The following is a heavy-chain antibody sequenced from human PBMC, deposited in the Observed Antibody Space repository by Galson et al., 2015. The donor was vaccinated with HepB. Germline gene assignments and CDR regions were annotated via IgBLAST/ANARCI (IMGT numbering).Heavy chain of an antibody. V-gene: IGHV3-20*04. CDR2: INWSGGSI. Sequence: SLRLSCAASGFTFSEHWMFWVRQAPGKGLEWVSGINWSGGSIDYAVSVKGRFIISRDNAKNSFHLEMHSQGPEDTALYYCERESLPGMIGSPTDFWGQGTLVTVSS. J-gene: IGHJ4*02. CDR3: ERESLPGMIGSPTDF. D-gene: IGHD1-26*01. CDR1: GFTFSEHW.